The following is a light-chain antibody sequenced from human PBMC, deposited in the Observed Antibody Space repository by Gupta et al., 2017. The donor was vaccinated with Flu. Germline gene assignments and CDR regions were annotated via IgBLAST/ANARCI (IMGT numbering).Light chain of an antibody. Sequence: EIVMTQSPVTLSMSPGERATLSCRASQSVGINVAWYQQIPGQAPKVLIYGAPSTATGIPVRFSGSGSGTDFTLTITSLQSEDFGIYYCQQYDDWPRTFGQGTKV. CDR3: QQYDDWPRT. CDR2: GAP. CDR1: QSVGIN. V-gene: IGKV3-15*01. J-gene: IGKJ1*01.